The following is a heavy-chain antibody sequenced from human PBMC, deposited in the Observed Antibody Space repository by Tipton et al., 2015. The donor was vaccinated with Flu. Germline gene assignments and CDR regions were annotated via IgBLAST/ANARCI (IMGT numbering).Heavy chain of an antibody. Sequence: SLRLSCAASGFTFSSYGMNWVRQAPGKGLEWVSSIRRGTSYIYYADSVKGRFTISRDSAKNSLYLQMNSLRAEDTAVYYCARDWGDIVVLPAAPFDYWGQGILVTVSS. CDR1: GFTFSSYG. J-gene: IGHJ4*02. CDR2: IRRGTSYI. V-gene: IGHV3-21*01. D-gene: IGHD2-2*01. CDR3: ARDWGDIVVLPAAPFDY.